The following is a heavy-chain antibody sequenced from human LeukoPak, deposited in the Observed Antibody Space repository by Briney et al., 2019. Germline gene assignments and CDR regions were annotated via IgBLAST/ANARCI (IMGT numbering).Heavy chain of an antibody. J-gene: IGHJ6*02. D-gene: IGHD6-19*01. CDR2: INPNSGGT. CDR3: AREKGVAEAPFRMDV. CDR1: GYTFTSYY. V-gene: IGHV1-2*04. Sequence: ASVKVSCKASGYTFTSYYMHWVRQAPGQGLEWMGWINPNSGGTNYAQKFQGWVTMTRDTSISTAYMELSRLRSDDTAVYYCAREKGVAEAPFRMDVLGQGTKVHVSS.